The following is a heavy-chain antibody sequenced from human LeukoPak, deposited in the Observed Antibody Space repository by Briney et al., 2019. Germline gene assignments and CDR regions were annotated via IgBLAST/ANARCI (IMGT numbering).Heavy chain of an antibody. CDR3: ARDYCSSTSCYGGVFWFDP. CDR2: ISSSGSTI. Sequence: GGSLRLSCAASGFTFSDYYMNWVRQAPGKGLEWVSYISSSGSTIYYADSVKGRFTISRDNAKNSLYLQMNSLRAEDTAVYYCARDYCSSTSCYGGVFWFDPWGQGTLVTVSS. CDR1: GFTFSDYY. D-gene: IGHD2-2*01. V-gene: IGHV3-11*04. J-gene: IGHJ5*02.